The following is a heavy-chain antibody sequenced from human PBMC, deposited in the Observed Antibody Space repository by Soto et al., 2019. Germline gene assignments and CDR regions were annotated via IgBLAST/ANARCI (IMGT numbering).Heavy chain of an antibody. D-gene: IGHD3-10*01. V-gene: IGHV1-69*13. CDR2: IIPIFGTA. J-gene: IGHJ6*02. CDR3: ASKIRGAHYYYYGMDV. Sequence: SVKVSCKASGGTFSSYAISWVRQAPGQGLEWMGGIIPIFGTANYAQKFQGRVTITADESTSTAYMELSSLRSEDTAVYYCASKIRGAHYYYYGMDVWGQGTTVTVSS. CDR1: GGTFSSYA.